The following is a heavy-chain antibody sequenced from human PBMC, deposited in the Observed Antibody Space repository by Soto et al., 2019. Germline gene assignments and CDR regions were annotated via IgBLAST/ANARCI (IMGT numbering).Heavy chain of an antibody. CDR3: AKDRVEHYYYYGMDV. Sequence: GGSLRLSCAASGFTFSSYGMHWVRQAPGKGLEWVAVISYDGSNKYYADSVKGRFTISRDNSKNTLYLQMNSLRAEDTAVYYCAKDRVEHYYYYGMDVWGQGTTVTVSS. J-gene: IGHJ6*02. CDR1: GFTFSSYG. CDR2: ISYDGSNK. D-gene: IGHD1-26*01. V-gene: IGHV3-30*18.